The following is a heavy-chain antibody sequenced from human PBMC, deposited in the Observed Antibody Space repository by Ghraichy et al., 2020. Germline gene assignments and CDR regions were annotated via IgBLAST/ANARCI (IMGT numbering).Heavy chain of an antibody. CDR1: GFAFSSYA. Sequence: SCAASGFAFSSYAMNWVRLVPGKGLEWVSVIGGSGTGSYYADSVRGRFTNSRDNSKNTVFLQMNSLRADDTAIYYCAKTGDSSGWNYFDSWGQGTRVSVSS. CDR3: AKTGDSSGWNYFDS. D-gene: IGHD7-27*01. J-gene: IGHJ4*02. CDR2: IGGSGTGS. V-gene: IGHV3-23*01.